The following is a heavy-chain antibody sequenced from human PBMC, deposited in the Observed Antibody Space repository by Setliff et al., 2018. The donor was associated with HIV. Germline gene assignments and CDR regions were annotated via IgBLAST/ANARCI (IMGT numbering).Heavy chain of an antibody. V-gene: IGHV4-4*07. Sequence: SETLSLTCDVSGFSISSRYYWGWIRQPAGKGLEWIGRIYTSGSTNYNPSLKSRVAMSVDTSKNQFSLKLSSVTAADTAVYYCARDGFWSGYIDHWGQGTLVTVSS. D-gene: IGHD3-3*01. CDR1: GFSISSRYY. CDR2: IYTSGST. CDR3: ARDGFWSGYIDH. J-gene: IGHJ4*02.